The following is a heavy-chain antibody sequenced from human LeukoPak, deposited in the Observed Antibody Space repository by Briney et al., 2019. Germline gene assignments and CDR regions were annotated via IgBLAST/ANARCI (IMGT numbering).Heavy chain of an antibody. Sequence: SETLSLPCIVSDYSISSGYHWGWIRQPPGKGLEWIGSMYHSWSTYYNPSLKNRVTISVDMSKNQFSLQLSSVTAADTAVYYCVRYSTGCLGSCDYWGQGTLSTVSS. J-gene: IGHJ4*02. CDR3: VRYSTGCLGSCDY. CDR1: DYSISSGYH. CDR2: MYHSWST. V-gene: IGHV4-38-2*02. D-gene: IGHD6-19*01.